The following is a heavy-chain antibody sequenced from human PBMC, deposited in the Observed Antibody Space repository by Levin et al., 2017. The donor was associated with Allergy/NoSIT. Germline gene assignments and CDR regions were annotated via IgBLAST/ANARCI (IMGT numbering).Heavy chain of an antibody. CDR2: INGHDTLK. J-gene: IGHJ6*02. CDR1: GFTFSDYY. V-gene: IGHV3-11*01. CDR3: ARGQDYHYGMDV. Sequence: GESLKISCGASGFTFSDYYMNWVRQAPGKGLEWLSYINGHDTLKQYADSLRGRFTISRDNANQIVYLQMNGLRGEDTAVYYCARGQDYHYGMDVWGQGTTVTVSS.